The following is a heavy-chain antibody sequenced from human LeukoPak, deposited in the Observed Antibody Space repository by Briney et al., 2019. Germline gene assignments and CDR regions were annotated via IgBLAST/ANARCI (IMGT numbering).Heavy chain of an antibody. Sequence: TGGSLRLSCAASGFTFSSYSMNWVRQAPGKGLEWVSSISSSSSYIYYADSVKGRFTISRDNAKNTLYLQMNSLRAEDTAVYYCARDLGYGMNVWGQGTTVTVSS. CDR1: GFTFSSYS. J-gene: IGHJ6*02. V-gene: IGHV3-21*01. CDR2: ISSSSSYI. CDR3: ARDLGYGMNV.